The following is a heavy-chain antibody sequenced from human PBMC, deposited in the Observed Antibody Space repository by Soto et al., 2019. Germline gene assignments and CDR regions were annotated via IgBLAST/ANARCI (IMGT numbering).Heavy chain of an antibody. V-gene: IGHV4-59*01. Sequence: PSETLSLTCTVSGGSISSYYWSWIRQPPGKGLEWIGYIYYSGSTNYNPSLKSRVTISVDTSKNQFSLKLSSVTAAETAVYYCARVNDSSGGKRSGYYYGMDVCVQGTTVTVSS. J-gene: IGHJ6*02. CDR2: IYYSGST. D-gene: IGHD3-22*01. CDR1: GGSISSYY. CDR3: ARVNDSSGGKRSGYYYGMDV.